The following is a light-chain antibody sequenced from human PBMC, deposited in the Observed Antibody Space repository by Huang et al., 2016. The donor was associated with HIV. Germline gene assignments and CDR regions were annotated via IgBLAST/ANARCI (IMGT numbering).Light chain of an antibody. CDR1: QLIDDY. Sequence: DIQMTQSPSSLSASVGARVTITCRASQLIDDYLAWYQQKPGRFPSLLIYGASLLQSGVPSRFSGSGSGTNFTLTIASLQPDDIATYYCQKYNSVPRTFGQGTKVEI. J-gene: IGKJ1*01. CDR2: GAS. CDR3: QKYNSVPRT. V-gene: IGKV1-27*01.